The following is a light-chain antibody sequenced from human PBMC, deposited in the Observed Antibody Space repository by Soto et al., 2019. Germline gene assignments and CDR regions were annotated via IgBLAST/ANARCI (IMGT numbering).Light chain of an antibody. CDR1: QSISSY. CDR3: QQSYRTPYT. J-gene: IGKJ2*01. Sequence: DIQMTQPPSSLSASVGDRVTITCRASQSISSYLNWYQQKPGKAPKLLIYAASSLQSGVPSRFNGSGSGTDFTLTISSLQPEDFATYYCQQSYRTPYTFGQGTKLEIK. CDR2: AAS. V-gene: IGKV1-39*01.